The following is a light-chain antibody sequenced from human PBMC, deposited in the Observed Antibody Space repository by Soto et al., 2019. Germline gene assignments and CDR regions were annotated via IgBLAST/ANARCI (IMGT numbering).Light chain of an antibody. CDR2: AAS. J-gene: IGKJ4*01. Sequence: IRITHSPSSISASTGDRVTITCRASQGISSYLAWYQQKPGKAPKLLIYAASTLQSGVPSRFSGSGSGTDFTLTISCLQYEDFATYYCQQYYSYTLTFGGGTKVDIK. CDR1: QGISSY. CDR3: QQYYSYTLT. V-gene: IGKV1-8*01.